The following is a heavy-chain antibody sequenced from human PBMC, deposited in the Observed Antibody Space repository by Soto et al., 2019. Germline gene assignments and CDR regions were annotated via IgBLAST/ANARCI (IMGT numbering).Heavy chain of an antibody. CDR2: INHSGST. CDR1: GGSFSGYY. CDR3: ATTTYCSGGSCYSEDAFDI. Sequence: SETLSLTCAVYGGSFSGYYWSWIRQPPGKGLEWIGEINHSGSTNYNPSLKSRVTISVDTSKNQFSLKLSSVTATDTAVYYCATTTYCSGGSCYSEDAFDIWGQGTMVTVSS. V-gene: IGHV4-34*01. J-gene: IGHJ3*02. D-gene: IGHD2-15*01.